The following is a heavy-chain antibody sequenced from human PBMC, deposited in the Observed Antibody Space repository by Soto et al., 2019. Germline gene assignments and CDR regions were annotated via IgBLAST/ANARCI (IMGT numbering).Heavy chain of an antibody. CDR3: ARAIVGATRWFDP. CDR2: IYYSGST. D-gene: IGHD1-26*01. J-gene: IGHJ5*02. CDR1: GGSISSYY. Sequence: SETLSLTCTVSGGSISSYYWRWIRQPPGKGLEWIGYIYYSGSTNYNPSLKSRVTIPVDTSKNQFSLKLSSVTAAETAVYYCARAIVGATRWFDPWGQGTLVTVPS. V-gene: IGHV4-59*01.